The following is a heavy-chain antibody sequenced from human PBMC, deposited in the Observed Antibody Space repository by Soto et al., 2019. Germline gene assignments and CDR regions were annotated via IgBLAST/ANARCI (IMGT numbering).Heavy chain of an antibody. J-gene: IGHJ3*02. V-gene: IGHV3-9*01. CDR3: AKVRTTVTTDDAFDI. CDR1: GFTFDDYA. Sequence: GGSLRLSCAASGFTFDDYAMHWVRQAPGKGLEWVSGISWNSGSIGYADSVKGRFTISRDNAKNSLYLQMNSLRAEDTALYYCAKVRTTVTTDDAFDIWGQGTMVTVSS. CDR2: ISWNSGSI. D-gene: IGHD4-17*01.